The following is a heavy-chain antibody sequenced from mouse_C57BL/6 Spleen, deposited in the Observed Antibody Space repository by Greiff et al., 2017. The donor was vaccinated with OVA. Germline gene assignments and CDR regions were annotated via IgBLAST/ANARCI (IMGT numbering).Heavy chain of an antibody. Sequence: VQLQQSGAELVRPGASVKLSCTASGFNIKDDYMHWVKQRPEQGLEWIGWIDPENGDTEYASKFQGKATITADTSSNTAYLQLSSLTSEDTAVYYCTTGITTVVASPDVWGTGTTVTVSS. D-gene: IGHD1-1*01. V-gene: IGHV14-4*01. CDR2: IDPENGDT. CDR1: GFNIKDDY. CDR3: TTGITTVVASPDV. J-gene: IGHJ1*03.